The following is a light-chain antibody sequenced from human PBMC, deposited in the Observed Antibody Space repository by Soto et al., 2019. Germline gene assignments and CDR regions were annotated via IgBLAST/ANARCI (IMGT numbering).Light chain of an antibody. V-gene: IGKV3-20*01. Sequence: EIVLTQSPCTLSLSPGERATLSCRASQSVSSNYVAWFHQKPGQAPRLLIYGASSRATGVPDRFSGSGSGTDFTLTISRLEPEDFAVYYCQQYGRSPFTFGPGTKVDIK. CDR1: QSVSSNY. CDR3: QQYGRSPFT. CDR2: GAS. J-gene: IGKJ3*01.